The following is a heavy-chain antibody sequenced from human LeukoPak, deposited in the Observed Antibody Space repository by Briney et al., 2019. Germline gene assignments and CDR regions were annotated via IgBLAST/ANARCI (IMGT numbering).Heavy chain of an antibody. V-gene: IGHV3-48*02. J-gene: IGHJ3*02. CDR2: ISSSSSTI. D-gene: IGHD2-15*01. CDR3: AGGWDIVVVVAATLGAFDI. CDR1: GFTFSSYS. Sequence: GGSLRLSCAASGFTFSSYSMNWVRQAPGKGLEWVSYISSSSSTIYYADSVKGRSTISRDNAKNSLYLQMNSLRDEDTAVYYCAGGWDIVVVVAATLGAFDIWGQGTMVTVSS.